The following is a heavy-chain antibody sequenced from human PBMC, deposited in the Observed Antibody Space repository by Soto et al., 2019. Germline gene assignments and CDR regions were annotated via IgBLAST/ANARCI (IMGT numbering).Heavy chain of an antibody. D-gene: IGHD3-16*01. CDR2: INGYNGNT. CDR3: ARMGDVPYYYYGMDV. J-gene: IGHJ6*02. V-gene: IGHV1-18*01. CDR1: GYTFTSYG. Sequence: QVQLVQSGAEVKKPGASVKVSCKASGYTFTSYGITWVRQAPGQGLEWLGWINGYNGNTNYAQKLQGRGTMTTDTSTSTAYMELRSRRSDDTAVYYCARMGDVPYYYYGMDVWGQGTTVTVSS.